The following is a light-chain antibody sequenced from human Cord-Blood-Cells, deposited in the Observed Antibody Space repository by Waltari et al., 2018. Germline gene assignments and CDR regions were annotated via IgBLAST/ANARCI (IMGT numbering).Light chain of an antibody. CDR1: SSDVGGYNY. CDR3: SSYTSSRV. V-gene: IGLV2-14*03. Sequence: QSALTQPASVSGSPGQSITISCTGTSSDVGGYNYVSWYQQHPGKAPKLMIYDVSNRPSGVSNRFSGSKSGNTASLTISGLQAEYEADYYCSSYTSSRVFGGGTKLTVL. J-gene: IGLJ3*02. CDR2: DVS.